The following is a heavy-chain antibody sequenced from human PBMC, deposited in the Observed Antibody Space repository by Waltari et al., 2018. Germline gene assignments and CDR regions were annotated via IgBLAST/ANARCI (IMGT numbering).Heavy chain of an antibody. J-gene: IGHJ4*02. CDR3: ARGGLRLGELSLVVFY. V-gene: IGHV1-2*06. Sequence: QVQLVQSGAEVKKPGASVKVSCKASGYTFTGYYMHWVRQAPGQGLEWMGRINPKSGGTNYAQKFQGRVTMTRDTSISTAYMELSRLRSDDTAVYYCARGGLRLGELSLVVFYWGQGTLVTVSS. D-gene: IGHD3-16*02. CDR1: GYTFTGYY. CDR2: INPKSGGT.